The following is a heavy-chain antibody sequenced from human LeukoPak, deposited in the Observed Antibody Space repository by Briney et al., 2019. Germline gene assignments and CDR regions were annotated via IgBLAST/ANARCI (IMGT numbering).Heavy chain of an antibody. CDR2: TYYRSSWIN. V-gene: IGHV6-1*01. Sequence: SQTLSLTCAISGDSVSGETVAWNWFRQSPTRGLEWLGRTYYRSSWINEYALSVKGRIKLGSDTSKNQFSLKLSSVTAADTAVYYCARAPEAWYDSHLDRWGQGTLVTVSS. CDR1: GDSVSGETVA. D-gene: IGHD1-1*01. J-gene: IGHJ4*02. CDR3: ARAPEAWYDSHLDR.